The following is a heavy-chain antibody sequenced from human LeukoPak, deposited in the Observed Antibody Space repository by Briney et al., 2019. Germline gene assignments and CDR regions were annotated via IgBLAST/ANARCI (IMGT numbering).Heavy chain of an antibody. D-gene: IGHD4-11*01. CDR2: IYYSGST. Sequence: SETLSLTCTVSRGSVSSGSYYWSWIRQPPGKGLEWIGYIYYSGSTNYNPSLKSRVTISVDTSKNQFSLKLSSVTAADMAVYYCARADYSNYGDAFDIWGQGTMVTVSS. CDR1: RGSVSSGSYY. J-gene: IGHJ3*02. CDR3: ARADYSNYGDAFDI. V-gene: IGHV4-61*01.